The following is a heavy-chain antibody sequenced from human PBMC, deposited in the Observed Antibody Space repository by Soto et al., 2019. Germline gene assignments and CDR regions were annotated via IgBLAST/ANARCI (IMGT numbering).Heavy chain of an antibody. V-gene: IGHV4-39*01. J-gene: IGHJ4*02. CDR3: ARPVVDTAMVSRYYFDY. CDR1: GGSISSSSYY. CDR2: IYYSGST. D-gene: IGHD5-18*01. Sequence: QLQLQESGPGLVKPSETLSLTCTVSGGSISSSSYYWCWIRQPPGKGLEWIGSIYYSGSTYYNPSLKSRVTISVDTSKNQFSLKLSSVTAADTAVYYCARPVVDTAMVSRYYFDYWGQGTLVTVSS.